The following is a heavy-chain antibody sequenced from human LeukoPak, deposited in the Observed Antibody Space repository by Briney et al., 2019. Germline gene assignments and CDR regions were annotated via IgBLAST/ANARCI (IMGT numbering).Heavy chain of an antibody. V-gene: IGHV1-46*01. CDR3: ARLARRLFRDGYIGYY. CDR2: INPSGGST. Sequence: ASVKVSCKASGYTFTSYYMHWVRQAPGQGLEWMGIINPSGGSTSYAQKFQGRVTMTRDTSTSTVYMELSSLRSEDTAVYYCARLARRLFRDGYIGYYWGQGTLVTVSS. CDR1: GYTFTSYY. J-gene: IGHJ4*02. D-gene: IGHD5-24*01.